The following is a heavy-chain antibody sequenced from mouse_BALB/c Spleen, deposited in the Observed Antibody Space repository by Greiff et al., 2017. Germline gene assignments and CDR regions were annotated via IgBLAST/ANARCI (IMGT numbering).Heavy chain of an antibody. CDR3: AGGSSSMDY. J-gene: IGHJ4*01. CDR1: GYTFTNYW. V-gene: IGHV1-63*02. D-gene: IGHD1-1*01. CDR2: IYPGGGYT. Sequence: QVQLQQSGPELVKPGASVRISCKASGYTFTNYWLGWVKQRPGHGLEWIGDIYPGGGYTNYNEKFKGKATLTADTSSSTAYMQLSSLTSEDSAVYFCAGGSSSMDYWGQGTSVTVSS.